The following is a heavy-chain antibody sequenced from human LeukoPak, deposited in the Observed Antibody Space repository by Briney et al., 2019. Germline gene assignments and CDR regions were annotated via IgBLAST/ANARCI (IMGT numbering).Heavy chain of an antibody. CDR1: GFTFSTYS. V-gene: IGHV3-48*01. CDR2: ITSGSGTI. J-gene: IGHJ4*02. Sequence: GGSLRLSCAGSGFTFSTYSMNWVRQAPGKGLEWVSYITSGSGTIYYADSVKGRFTVSRDNAKNSLYLQINSLSVDDTAVYYCAKVQYSDYDMNFDSWGQGTLVTVSS. D-gene: IGHD5-12*01. CDR3: AKVQYSDYDMNFDS.